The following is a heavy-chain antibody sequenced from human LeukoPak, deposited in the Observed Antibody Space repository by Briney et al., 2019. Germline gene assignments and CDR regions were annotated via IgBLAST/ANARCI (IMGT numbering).Heavy chain of an antibody. Sequence: GGSLRLSCAASGFTFSSYEMNWVRQAPGKGLELVSYISSSGSTLYYADSVKGRFTISRDNAKNSLYLQMNSLRAEDTAVYYCASHEYSSGPDWFDPWGQGTLVTVSS. CDR2: ISSSGSTL. V-gene: IGHV3-48*03. CDR1: GFTFSSYE. CDR3: ASHEYSSGPDWFDP. D-gene: IGHD6-19*01. J-gene: IGHJ5*02.